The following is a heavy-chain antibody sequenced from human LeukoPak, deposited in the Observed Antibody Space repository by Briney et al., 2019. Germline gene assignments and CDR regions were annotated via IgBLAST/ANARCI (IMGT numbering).Heavy chain of an antibody. J-gene: IGHJ4*02. D-gene: IGHD4-23*01. V-gene: IGHV1-2*02. CDR2: INPNSGGT. CDR1: GYTFTGYY. Sequence: ASVKVSCKASGYTFTGYYMHWVRQAPGQGLEWMGWINPNSGGTNYAQKFQGRVTMTRDTSISIAYMELSRLRSDDTAVYYCASHRPYYGGNFFDYWGQGTLVTVSS. CDR3: ASHRPYYGGNFFDY.